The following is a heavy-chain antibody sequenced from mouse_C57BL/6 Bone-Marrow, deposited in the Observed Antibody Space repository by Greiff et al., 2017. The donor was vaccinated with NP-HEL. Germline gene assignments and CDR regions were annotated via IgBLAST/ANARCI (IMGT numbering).Heavy chain of an antibody. CDR2: INPNNGGT. V-gene: IGHV1-18*01. D-gene: IGHD2-12*01. Sequence: VQLKQSGPELVKPGASVKIPCKASGYTFTDYNMDWVKQSHGKSLEWIGDINPNNGGTIYNQKFKGKATLTVDKSSSTAYMELRSLTSEDTAVYYCARGNDGETWFAYWGQGTLVTVSA. CDR1: GYTFTDYN. CDR3: ARGNDGETWFAY. J-gene: IGHJ3*01.